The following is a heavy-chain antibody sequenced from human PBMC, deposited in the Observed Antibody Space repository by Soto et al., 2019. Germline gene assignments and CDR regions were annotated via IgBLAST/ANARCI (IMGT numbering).Heavy chain of an antibody. CDR1: GITFSSYA. Sequence: GESLKISCAASGITFSSYAMSWVRQAPGKGLEWVSSIDGNSGTGTYYADSVKGRFTISRDNSKNTLYLQMDSLRAEDTAVYYCGSRLTDFYDYWGQGTRVTVSS. CDR3: GSRLTDFYDY. J-gene: IGHJ4*02. V-gene: IGHV3-23*01. D-gene: IGHD2-21*02. CDR2: IDGNSGTGT.